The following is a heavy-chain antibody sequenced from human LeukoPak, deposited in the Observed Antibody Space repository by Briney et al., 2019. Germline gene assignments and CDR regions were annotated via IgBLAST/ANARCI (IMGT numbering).Heavy chain of an antibody. Sequence: GGSLRLSCAASGFTVSGHYMSWVRRAPGEGLEWVSVIHSGGTAYYADSVKGRFTISRDNSKNTLFLQLNSLRPEDTALYYCARGGLGGEALEVWGQGTMVTVSS. CDR2: IHSGGTA. CDR3: ARGGLGGEALEV. V-gene: IGHV3-66*02. CDR1: GFTVSGHY. J-gene: IGHJ3*01. D-gene: IGHD3-10*01.